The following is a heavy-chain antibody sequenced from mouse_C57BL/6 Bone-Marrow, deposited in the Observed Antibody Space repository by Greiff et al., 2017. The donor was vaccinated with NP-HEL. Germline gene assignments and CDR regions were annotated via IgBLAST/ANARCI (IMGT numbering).Heavy chain of an antibody. J-gene: IGHJ4*01. CDR2: IDPENGDT. CDR3: TTNYYGSSAMDY. D-gene: IGHD1-1*01. CDR1: GFNIKDDY. V-gene: IGHV14-4*01. Sequence: VQLKESGAELVRPGASVKLSCTASGFNIKDDYMHWVKQRPEQGLEWIGWIDPENGDTEYASKFQGKATITADTSSNTAYLQLSSLTSEDTAVYYCTTNYYGSSAMDYWGQGTSVTVSS.